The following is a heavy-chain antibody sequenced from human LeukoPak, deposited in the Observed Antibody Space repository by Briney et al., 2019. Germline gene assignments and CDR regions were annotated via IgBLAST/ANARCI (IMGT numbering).Heavy chain of an antibody. CDR1: GFTFSNAW. CDR2: IKSKTDGGTT. CDR3: TTGLLYCSGGSCYPMDGYSYGYYFDY. V-gene: IGHV3-15*01. D-gene: IGHD2-15*01. Sequence: GGSRRLSCAASGFTFSNAWMSWVRQTPGKGLEWVGRIKSKTDGGTTDYAAPVKGRFTISRDDSKNTLYLQMNSLKTEDTAVYYCTTGLLYCSGGSCYPMDGYSYGYYFDYWGQGTLVTVSS. J-gene: IGHJ4*02.